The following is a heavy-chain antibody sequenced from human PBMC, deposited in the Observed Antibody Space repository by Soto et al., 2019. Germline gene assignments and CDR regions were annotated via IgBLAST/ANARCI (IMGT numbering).Heavy chain of an antibody. J-gene: IGHJ6*02. D-gene: IGHD3-16*01. CDR1: GGTFSSYT. CDR2: IIPILGIA. Sequence: GASVKVSCKASGGTFSSYTISWVRQAPGQGLEWMGRIIPILGIADYAQKFQGRVTITADDFTSTAYMELSSLRSEDTAVYYCARHLGGNHYYYGMDVWGQGTTVTVS. CDR3: ARHLGGNHYYYGMDV. V-gene: IGHV1-69*02.